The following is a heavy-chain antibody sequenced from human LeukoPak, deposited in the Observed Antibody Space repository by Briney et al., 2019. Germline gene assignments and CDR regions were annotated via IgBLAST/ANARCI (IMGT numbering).Heavy chain of an antibody. CDR1: GYTFTGYY. CDR2: INPNSGGT. J-gene: IGHJ6*02. D-gene: IGHD6-6*01. CDR3: ARDSSHYYYGMDV. V-gene: IGHV1-2*04. Sequence: GASVKVSCKASGYTFTGYYMHWVRQAPGQGLEWMGWINPNSGGTNYAQKFQGWVTMTRDTSISTAYMELSRLRSDDTAVYYCARDSSHYYYGMDVWGQGTTVTVSS.